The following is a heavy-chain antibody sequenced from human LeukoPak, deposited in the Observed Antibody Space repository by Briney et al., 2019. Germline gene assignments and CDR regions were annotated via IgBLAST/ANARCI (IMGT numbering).Heavy chain of an antibody. J-gene: IGHJ2*01. Sequence: PGRSLRLSCAASGFTFDDYAMHWARQAPGKGLEWVSGISWNSGSIGYADSVKGRFTISRDNAKNSLYLQMNSLRAEDMALYYCAKTHSSSWYRYWYFDLWGRGTLVTVSS. V-gene: IGHV3-9*03. CDR2: ISWNSGSI. CDR3: AKTHSSSWYRYWYFDL. D-gene: IGHD6-13*01. CDR1: GFTFDDYA.